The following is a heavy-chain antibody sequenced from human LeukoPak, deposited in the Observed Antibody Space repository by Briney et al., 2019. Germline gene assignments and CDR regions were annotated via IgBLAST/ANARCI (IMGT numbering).Heavy chain of an antibody. Sequence: WGSLTLSCAASGFTFSSYSMKWVRQAPGKGLEWVSSISSSSTYIYYADSVKGRFTISRDNAKNSLYLQMNSLRAEDTAVYYCARSDTVTTQTDYWGQGTLVTVSS. D-gene: IGHD4-17*01. CDR1: GFTFSSYS. J-gene: IGHJ4*02. CDR3: ARSDTVTTQTDY. V-gene: IGHV3-21*01. CDR2: ISSSSTYI.